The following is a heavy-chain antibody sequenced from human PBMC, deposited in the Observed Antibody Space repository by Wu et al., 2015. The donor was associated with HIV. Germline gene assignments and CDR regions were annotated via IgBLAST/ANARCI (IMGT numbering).Heavy chain of an antibody. CDR1: GYTFTSYD. CDR2: MNPNSGNT. J-gene: IGHJ3*02. CDR3: ARVFVVVPAGFSGEITAFDI. D-gene: IGHD2-2*01. V-gene: IGHV1-8*01. Sequence: QVQLVQSGAEVKKPGASVKVSCKASGYTFTSYDINWVRQATGQGLEWMGWMNPNSGNTGYAEKFQGRVTMTSDTSISTAYMELSSLRSDDTAVYYCARVFVVVPAGFSGEITAFDIWGQGTMVAVSS.